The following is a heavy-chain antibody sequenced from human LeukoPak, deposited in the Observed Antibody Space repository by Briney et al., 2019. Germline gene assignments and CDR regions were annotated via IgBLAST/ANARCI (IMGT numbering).Heavy chain of an antibody. V-gene: IGHV3-7*01. Sequence: PGGSLRLSCAASGFTFSDYWMTWVRQVPGKGLEWVANVGRDGSEKNYVDSVEGRFTISRDNAKKSLDLEMNSLRVEDTALYYCAKVGTWELQRVFEKWGQGTLVTVSS. D-gene: IGHD1-26*01. CDR2: VGRDGSEK. CDR3: AKVGTWELQRVFEK. CDR1: GFTFSDYW. J-gene: IGHJ4*02.